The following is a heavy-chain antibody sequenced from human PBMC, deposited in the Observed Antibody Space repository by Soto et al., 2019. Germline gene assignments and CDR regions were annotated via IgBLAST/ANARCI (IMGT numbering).Heavy chain of an antibody. Sequence: EVQLVESGGGLVQPGGSLRLPCAASGFTFGSYWMHWVRQAPGKGLVWVSRINGDGSITTYADSVRGRFTISRDNAKNTLYLQMNSLRAEDTAVYYCGRGGGYNYMDVWGKGTTVTVSS. V-gene: IGHV3-74*01. CDR2: INGDGSIT. CDR3: GRGGGYNYMDV. D-gene: IGHD3-3*01. J-gene: IGHJ6*03. CDR1: GFTFGSYW.